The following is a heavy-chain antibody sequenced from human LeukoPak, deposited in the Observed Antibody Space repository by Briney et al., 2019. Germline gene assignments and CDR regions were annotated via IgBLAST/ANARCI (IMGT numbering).Heavy chain of an antibody. D-gene: IGHD3-10*01. CDR2: LSSSSSYI. CDR3: ARLAYYYGSGSYFEY. V-gene: IGHV3-21*01. CDR1: GFTFSSYS. Sequence: PGGSLRLSCAASGFTFSSYSMNWVRQAPGRGLEWVPSLSSSSSYIYYADSVKGRFTISRDNAKNSLYLQMNSLRAEDTAVYYCARLAYYYGSGSYFEYWGQGTLVTVSS. J-gene: IGHJ4*02.